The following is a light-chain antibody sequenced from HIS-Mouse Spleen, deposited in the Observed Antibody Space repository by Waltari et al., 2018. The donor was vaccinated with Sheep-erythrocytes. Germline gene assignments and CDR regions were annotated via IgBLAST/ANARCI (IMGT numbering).Light chain of an antibody. J-gene: IGKJ2*01. V-gene: IGKV3-11*01. CDR1: QSVSSY. Sequence: EIVLTQSPATLSLSPWERATLPCRPSQSVSSYLAWYQHKPGQAPRLLIYAASNRATVIPARFSGSGTGTDFTLTISSLEPEDVAVYYCQRRSNWYTFGQGTKLEIK. CDR2: AAS. CDR3: QRRSNWYT.